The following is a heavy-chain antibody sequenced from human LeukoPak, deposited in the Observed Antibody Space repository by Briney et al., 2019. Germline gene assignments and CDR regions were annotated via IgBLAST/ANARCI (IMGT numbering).Heavy chain of an antibody. CDR3: ARDQGSLGISWYTAY. V-gene: IGHV1-2*06. J-gene: IGHJ4*02. D-gene: IGHD6-13*01. Sequence: ASVKVSCKASGCTFTGYYIHWVRQAPGQGLEWMGRINPDSGDTIFAQRFQGRVTMTRDTSINTAYMEVNNLGPDDTAVYFCARDQGSLGISWYTAYWGQGTQVTVSS. CDR2: INPDSGDT. CDR1: GCTFTGYY.